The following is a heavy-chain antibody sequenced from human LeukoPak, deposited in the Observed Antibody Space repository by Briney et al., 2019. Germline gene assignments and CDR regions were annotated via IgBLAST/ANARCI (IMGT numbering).Heavy chain of an antibody. D-gene: IGHD2-2*01. V-gene: IGHV1-69*04. CDR3: ARDNRNIVVVPAAIPRYYGMDV. J-gene: IGHJ6*02. CDR2: IIPILGIA. CDR1: GGTFSSYA. Sequence: ASVKVSCKASGGTFSSYAISWVRQAPGQGLGWMGRIIPILGIANYAQKFQGRVTITADKSTSTAYMELSSLRSEDTAVYYCARDNRNIVVVPAAIPRYYGMDVWGQGTTVTVSS.